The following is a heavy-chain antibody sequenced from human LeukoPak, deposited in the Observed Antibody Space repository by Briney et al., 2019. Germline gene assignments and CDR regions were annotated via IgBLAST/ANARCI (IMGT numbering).Heavy chain of an antibody. CDR1: GFTFSSYE. CDR3: ARDRYGSGSYYHTYYFDY. J-gene: IGHJ4*02. CDR2: IGGSGGST. D-gene: IGHD3-10*01. Sequence: GSLRLSCAASGFTFSSYEMNWVRQAPGKGLEWVSAIGGSGGSTYYADSVKGRFTISRDSSKNTLYLQMNSLRAEDTAVYYCARDRYGSGSYYHTYYFDYWGQGTLVTVSS. V-gene: IGHV3-23*01.